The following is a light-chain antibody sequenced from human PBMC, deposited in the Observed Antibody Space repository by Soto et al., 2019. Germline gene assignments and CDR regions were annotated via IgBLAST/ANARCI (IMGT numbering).Light chain of an antibody. J-gene: IGKJ1*01. CDR2: AAS. V-gene: IGKV1-39*01. CDR1: QSISNH. Sequence: DIQKTQSPSTLTASVEDRVIITCRASQSISNHLNRYQQQPGKAPKLLIFAASSLQSGVPSRFSGSRSRPDFTITPSILLPDDFGTYYCDLSPSSPPTFAQGTKADIK. CDR3: DLSPSSPPT.